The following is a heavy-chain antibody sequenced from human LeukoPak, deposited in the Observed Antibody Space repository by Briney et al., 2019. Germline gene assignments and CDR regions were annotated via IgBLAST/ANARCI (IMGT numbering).Heavy chain of an antibody. Sequence: PSQTLSLTCTVSGGSISSGSYYWSWIRQPAGKGLEWIGRIYTSGSTNYNPSLKSRVTISVDTSKNQFSLKLCSVTAPDTAVYYCARGASNWGLRWYYFDYWGQGTLVTVSS. J-gene: IGHJ4*02. CDR3: ARGASNWGLRWYYFDY. CDR1: GGSISSGSYY. CDR2: IYTSGST. V-gene: IGHV4-61*02. D-gene: IGHD7-27*01.